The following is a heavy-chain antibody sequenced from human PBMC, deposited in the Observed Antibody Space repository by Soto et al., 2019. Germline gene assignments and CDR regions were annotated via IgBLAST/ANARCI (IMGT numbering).Heavy chain of an antibody. J-gene: IGHJ4*02. D-gene: IGHD3-3*02. CDR3: AALHFWSGPWTHTRLDY. Sequence: SETLSLTRSVSGRSMSINYWSWIRQSPDKGLEWLGYVFYGGTDYNPSLTSRVTISVDKSKNHFSLKLTSVTAADTAVYYCAALHFWSGPWTHTRLDYWGQGTLVTVSS. CDR1: GRSMSINY. V-gene: IGHV4-59*12. CDR2: VFYGGT.